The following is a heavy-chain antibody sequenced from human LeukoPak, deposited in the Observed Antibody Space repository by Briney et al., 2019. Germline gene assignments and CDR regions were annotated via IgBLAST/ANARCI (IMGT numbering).Heavy chain of an antibody. J-gene: IGHJ4*02. V-gene: IGHV4-59*08. CDR1: GGSISSYY. CDR3: AGIAAARGEVDY. Sequence: SETLSLTCTVSGGSISSYYWSWIRQPPGKGLEWIGYIYYSGSTNYNPSLKSRVTISVDTSKNQFSLKLSSVTAADTAVYYCAGIAAARGEVDYWGQGTLVTVSS. D-gene: IGHD6-13*01. CDR2: IYYSGST.